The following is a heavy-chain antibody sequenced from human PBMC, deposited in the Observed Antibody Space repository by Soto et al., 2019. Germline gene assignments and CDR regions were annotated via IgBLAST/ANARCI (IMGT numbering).Heavy chain of an antibody. CDR2: ISSRSSYI. CDR1: GFTFSSYS. D-gene: IGHD3-3*01. Sequence: EVQLVESGGGLVKPGGSLRLSCAASGFTFSSYSMNWVRQAPGKGLEWVSSISSRSSYIYYADSVKGRFTISRDNAKNSLYLQMNSLRAEDTAVYYCARDMYYDFWSGYYRVYAFDIWGQGSMVTVSS. J-gene: IGHJ3*02. CDR3: ARDMYYDFWSGYYRVYAFDI. V-gene: IGHV3-21*01.